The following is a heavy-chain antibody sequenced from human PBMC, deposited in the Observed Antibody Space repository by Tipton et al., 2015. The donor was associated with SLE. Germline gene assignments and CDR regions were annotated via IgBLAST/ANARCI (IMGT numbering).Heavy chain of an antibody. D-gene: IGHD2-2*01. V-gene: IGHV3-64*04. J-gene: IGHJ4*02. CDR1: GFTFSSYA. Sequence: SLRLSCSASGFTFSSYAMHWVRQAPGKGLEYVSAISSNGGSTYYADSVKGRFTISRDNSKNTLYLQMNSLRAEDTAVYYCAKLDRLVVPAAINTGIDYWGQGALVTVSS. CDR2: ISSNGGST. CDR3: AKLDRLVVPAAINTGIDY.